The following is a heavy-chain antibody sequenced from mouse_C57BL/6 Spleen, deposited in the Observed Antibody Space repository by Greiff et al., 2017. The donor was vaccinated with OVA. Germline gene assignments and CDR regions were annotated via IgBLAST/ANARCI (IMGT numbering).Heavy chain of an antibody. CDR2: IYPGDGDT. CDR3: ARDYGSSYDY. Sequence: VKLVESGAELVKPGASVKISCKASGYAFSSYWMNWVKQRPGKGLEWIGQIYPGDGDTNYNGKFKGKATLTAAKPSSTAYMQLSSLTSEDSAVYFCARDYGSSYDYWGQGTTLTVSS. D-gene: IGHD1-1*01. V-gene: IGHV1-80*01. CDR1: GYAFSSYW. J-gene: IGHJ2*01.